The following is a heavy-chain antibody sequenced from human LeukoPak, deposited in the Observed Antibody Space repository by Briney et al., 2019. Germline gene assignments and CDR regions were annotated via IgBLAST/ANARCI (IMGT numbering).Heavy chain of an antibody. D-gene: IGHD1-26*01. CDR1: GGSMNNYY. J-gene: IGHJ3*02. Sequence: KPSETLSLTCIVSGGSMNNYYWSWIRQPPGKGLEWIAYIHYTGITNYNPFLKSRVTISLDTSKNQFSLKLNSVTAADTAFCYCARILEGSGAAFDIWGQGTMVTVSS. CDR2: IHYTGIT. CDR3: ARILEGSGAAFDI. V-gene: IGHV4-59*01.